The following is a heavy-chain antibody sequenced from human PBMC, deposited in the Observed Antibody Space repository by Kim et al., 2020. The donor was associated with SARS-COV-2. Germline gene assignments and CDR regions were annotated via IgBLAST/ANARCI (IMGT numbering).Heavy chain of an antibody. CDR3: ARDAAVAGMGDWWFDP. Sequence: SVKVSCKASGGTFSSYAISWVRQAPGQGLEWMGGIIPIFGTANYAQKFQGRVTITADESTSTAYMELSSLRSEDTAVYYCARDAAVAGMGDWWFDPWGQGTLVNVSS. D-gene: IGHD6-19*01. J-gene: IGHJ5*02. CDR1: GGTFSSYA. CDR2: IIPIFGTA. V-gene: IGHV1-69*13.